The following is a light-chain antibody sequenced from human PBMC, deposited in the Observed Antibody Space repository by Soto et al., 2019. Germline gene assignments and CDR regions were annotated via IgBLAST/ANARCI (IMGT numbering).Light chain of an antibody. CDR2: GAS. CDR1: QSVSSSY. V-gene: IGKV3-20*01. J-gene: IGKJ5*01. CDR3: QQYRTSSIP. Sequence: EIVLTQSPGTLSLSPGERATLSCRASQSVSSSYLAWYQQKPGQAPRLLIYGASSRATGIPDRFSGSGSGTDFTLTISRLEPEDFAVYYCQQYRTSSIPFGQGTRLEIK.